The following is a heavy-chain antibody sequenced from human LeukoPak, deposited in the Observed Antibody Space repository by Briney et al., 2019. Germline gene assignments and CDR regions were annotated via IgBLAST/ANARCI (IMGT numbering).Heavy chain of an antibody. CDR1: GFTFGDYA. J-gene: IGHJ4*02. CDR3: TRDRPYYDSSGYYVGGFDY. Sequence: GGSLRLSCTASGFTFGDYAMSWFRQAPGKGLEWVGFIRSKAYGGTTEYAASVKGRFTISRDDSKSIAYPQMNSLKTEDTAVYYCTRDRPYYDSSGYYVGGFDYWGQGTLVTVSS. D-gene: IGHD3-22*01. CDR2: IRSKAYGGTT. V-gene: IGHV3-49*03.